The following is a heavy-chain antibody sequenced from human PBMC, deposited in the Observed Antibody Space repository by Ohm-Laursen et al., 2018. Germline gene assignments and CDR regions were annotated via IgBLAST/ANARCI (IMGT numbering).Heavy chain of an antibody. CDR1: GFTFSISG. Sequence: SLRLSCTASGFTFSISGMHWVRQAPGRGLEWVAVIWYDESKIYYADSVKGRFIISRDNAKNTLYLQMNSLRVEDTAVYYCARDFRKGYYFDYWGQGTLVAVSS. V-gene: IGHV3-33*01. CDR2: IWYDESKI. J-gene: IGHJ4*02. CDR3: ARDFRKGYYFDY.